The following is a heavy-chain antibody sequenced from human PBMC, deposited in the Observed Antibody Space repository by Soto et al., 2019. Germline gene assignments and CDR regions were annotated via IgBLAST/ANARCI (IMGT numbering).Heavy chain of an antibody. V-gene: IGHV3-23*01. D-gene: IGHD2-15*01. CDR3: EKVLQYYYYGMDV. CDR1: GFTFSSNA. Sequence: GGSLRLSCAASGFTFSSNAMSWVRQAPGKGLEWVSSISDTGGSTYYADSVKGRFTISRDNSKNTLYLQMNSLRAEDTAVYYCEKVLQYYYYGMDVWGQGTTVTVSS. J-gene: IGHJ6*02. CDR2: ISDTGGST.